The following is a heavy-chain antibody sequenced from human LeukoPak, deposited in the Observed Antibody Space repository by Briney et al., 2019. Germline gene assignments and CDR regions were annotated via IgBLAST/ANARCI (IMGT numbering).Heavy chain of an antibody. J-gene: IGHJ4*02. V-gene: IGHV3-53*01. CDR3: AKGRESGVTTVIVDY. CDR2: TYTGGNS. D-gene: IGHD4-17*01. Sequence: PGGSLRLSCAASGFTVSSIHMVWVRQAPGKGLEWVSVTYTGGNSYYADSVKGRFIISRDISKNTLYLQMNSLRAEDTAIYYCAKGRESGVTTVIVDYWGQGTLVTVSS. CDR1: GFTVSSIH.